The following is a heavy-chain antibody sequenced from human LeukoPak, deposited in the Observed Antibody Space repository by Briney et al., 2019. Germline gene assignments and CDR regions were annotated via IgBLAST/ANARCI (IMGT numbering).Heavy chain of an antibody. V-gene: IGHV1-2*02. J-gene: IGHJ4*02. CDR2: ITPNSGGT. Sequence: RASVKVSCKASGYNFTGQYLHWVRQAPGQGLEWMGWITPNSGGTNYAQKFQGRVTMTRDTSISTAYMELSRLRSDDTAVYYCTSGSGTYSPDYWGQGTLITVSS. CDR3: TSGSGTYSPDY. CDR1: GYNFTGQY. D-gene: IGHD3-10*01.